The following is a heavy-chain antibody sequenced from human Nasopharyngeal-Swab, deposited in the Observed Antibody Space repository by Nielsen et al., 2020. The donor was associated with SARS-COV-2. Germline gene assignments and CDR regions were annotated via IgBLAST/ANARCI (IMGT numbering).Heavy chain of an antibody. Sequence: GESLKISCAASGFTFNNYAMSWVRQAPGKGLEWVSVIYNGANDTYYPDSLKGRFTISRDNSKNTLYLQMNSLRAEDTAVYYCARDEAAGTGFDYWGQGTLVTVSS. D-gene: IGHD6-13*01. CDR1: GFTFNNYA. J-gene: IGHJ4*02. CDR2: IYNGANDT. V-gene: IGHV3-23*03. CDR3: ARDEAAGTGFDY.